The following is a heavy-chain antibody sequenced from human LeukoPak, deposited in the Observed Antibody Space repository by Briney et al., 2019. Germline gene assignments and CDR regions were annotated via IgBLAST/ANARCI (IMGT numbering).Heavy chain of an antibody. V-gene: IGHV1-69*05. D-gene: IGHD5-12*01. J-gene: IGHJ4*02. Sequence: SVKVSCKASGGTFSSYAISWVRQAPGQGLEWMGRIIPIFGTANYAQKFQGRVTITTDESTSTAYMELSRLRSEDTAVYYCARDLQFPTSGYDEAPEAYWGQGTLVTVSS. CDR1: GGTFSSYA. CDR2: IIPIFGTA. CDR3: ARDLQFPTSGYDEAPEAY.